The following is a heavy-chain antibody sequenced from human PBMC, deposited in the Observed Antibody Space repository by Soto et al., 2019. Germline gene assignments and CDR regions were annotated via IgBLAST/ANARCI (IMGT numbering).Heavy chain of an antibody. CDR1: GYTFTNYG. J-gene: IGHJ6*03. CDR2: ISTYNTTT. D-gene: IGHD3-3*01. V-gene: IGHV1-18*01. CDR3: ARDESRVVENYYYYYMDV. Sequence: QVQLVQSGDEVKKPGASVKVSCKASGYTFTNYGISWVRQAPGQGLEWMGWISTYNTTTKYAQNLQGRVTMTTDTSTSKAHMELRSLRSDDTAVYYCARDESRVVENYYYYYMDVWGKGTTVTVSS.